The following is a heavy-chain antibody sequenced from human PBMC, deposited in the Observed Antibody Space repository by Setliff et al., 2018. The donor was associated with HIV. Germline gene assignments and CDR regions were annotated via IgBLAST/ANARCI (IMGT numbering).Heavy chain of an antibody. CDR3: AKMGSPVGPDAFDI. CDR1: GFTFSRHA. V-gene: IGHV3-23*01. CDR2: IPSNSEYT. Sequence: GGSLRLSCTASGFTFSRHAMTWVRQAPGKGLEWVSTIPSNSEYTIYADSVKGRFTISRDNSKNTVFLQMNSLRAEDTAVYYCAKMGSPVGPDAFDIWGQGTMVTVSS. J-gene: IGHJ3*02. D-gene: IGHD3-16*01.